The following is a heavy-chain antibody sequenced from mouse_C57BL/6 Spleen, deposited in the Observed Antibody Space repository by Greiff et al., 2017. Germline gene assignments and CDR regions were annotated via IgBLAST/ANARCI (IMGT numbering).Heavy chain of an antibody. Sequence: QVQLQQSGAELVRPGASVTLSCKASGYTFTDYEMHWVKQTPVHGLEWIGAIDPETGGTAYNQKFTGKAILTADKSSSTAYMELRSLTSEDSAVYYCTRPDGPFAYWGQGTLVTVSA. CDR2: IDPETGGT. CDR3: TRPDGPFAY. CDR1: GYTFTDYE. J-gene: IGHJ3*01. V-gene: IGHV1-15*01. D-gene: IGHD2-3*01.